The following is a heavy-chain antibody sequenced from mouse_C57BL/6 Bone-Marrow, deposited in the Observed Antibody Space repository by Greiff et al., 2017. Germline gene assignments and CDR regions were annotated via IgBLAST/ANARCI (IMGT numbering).Heavy chain of an antibody. V-gene: IGHV1-69*01. D-gene: IGHD1-1*01. CDR3: AREGYDCSSYPFYWYFDV. CDR1: GYTFTSYW. Sequence: QVHVKQPGAELVMPGASVKLSCKASGYTFTSYWMHWVKQRPGQGLEWIGEIDPSDSYTNYNQKFKGKSTLTVDKSSSTAYMQLSSLTSEDSAVYYCAREGYDCSSYPFYWYFDVWGTGTTVTVSS. CDR2: IDPSDSYT. J-gene: IGHJ1*03.